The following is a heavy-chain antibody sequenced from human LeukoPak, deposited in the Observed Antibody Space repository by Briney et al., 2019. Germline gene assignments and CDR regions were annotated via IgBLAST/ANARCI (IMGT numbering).Heavy chain of an antibody. D-gene: IGHD1-7*01. J-gene: IGHJ4*02. CDR3: TRSTTSITGTLNYFDY. V-gene: IGHV3-33*01. CDR2: IWYDGSNK. CDR1: GFTFSSYG. Sequence: GGSLRLSCAASGFTFSSYGMHWVRQAPGKGLEWVAVIWYDGSNKYYADSVKGRFTISRDNAKNSLYLQMNSLRAEDTALYYCTRSTTSITGTLNYFDYWGQGTLVTVSS.